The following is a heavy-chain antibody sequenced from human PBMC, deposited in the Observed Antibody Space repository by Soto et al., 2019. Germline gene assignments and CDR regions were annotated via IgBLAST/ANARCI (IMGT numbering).Heavy chain of an antibody. CDR3: ASHFTGVLVLGTSPPGGDNYGWDV. J-gene: IGHJ6*02. V-gene: IGHV1-69*02. CDR1: GGTFSRYT. Sequence: QVQLVQSGAEVKKPGSSVKVSCKASGGTFSRYTFTWVRQAPGQGLEWMGRIIPILDIPNYAQNFQGRVNLTPANSTSTAYVELSSLTSDDTAVYYCASHFTGVLVLGTSPPGGDNYGWDVWGQGTTVTVSS. D-gene: IGHD2-8*02. CDR2: IIPILDIP.